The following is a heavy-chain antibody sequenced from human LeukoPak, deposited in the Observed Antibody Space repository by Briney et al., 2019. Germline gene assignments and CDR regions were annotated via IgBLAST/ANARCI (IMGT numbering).Heavy chain of an antibody. CDR1: GYTFTSYG. CDR3: ARDEARYSSGYYPNWFDP. J-gene: IGHJ5*02. CDR2: ISGYNGYT. V-gene: IGHV1-18*01. D-gene: IGHD3-22*01. Sequence: GASVKVSCKASGYTFTSYGISWVRQAPGQGLEWMGWISGYNGYTHYANNHQGRVTMTTDTSTSTAYMELRSPRSDDTAVYYCARDEARYSSGYYPNWFDPWGQGTLVTVSS.